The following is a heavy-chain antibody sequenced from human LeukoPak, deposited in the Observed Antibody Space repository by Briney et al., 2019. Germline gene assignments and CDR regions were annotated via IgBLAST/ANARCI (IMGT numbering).Heavy chain of an antibody. Sequence: GRSLRLSCAASGFTFSSYGMHWVRQAPGKGLEWVAVISYDGSNKYYADSVKGRFTISRDNSKNTLYLQMNSLRAEDTAVYYCARDLGSGGYYANPYFDYWGQGTLVTVSS. CDR3: ARDLGSGGYYANPYFDY. D-gene: IGHD3-22*01. V-gene: IGHV3-30*03. CDR2: ISYDGSNK. CDR1: GFTFSSYG. J-gene: IGHJ4*02.